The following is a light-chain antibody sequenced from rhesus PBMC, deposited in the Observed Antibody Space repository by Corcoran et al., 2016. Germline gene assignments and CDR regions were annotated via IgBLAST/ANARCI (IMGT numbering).Light chain of an antibody. CDR2: VAS. CDR1: ENTNNY. J-gene: IGKJ2*01. V-gene: IGKV1-74*01. CDR3: RHNYGIPHR. Sequence: DIQMTHSPSSLSASVGDRVTITCRASENTNNYLHWYQQKPGKAPQLLIYVASTLPSGVPARFSGTGSMTEYTFTLSRLQPEGVAPYFSRHNYGIPHRFGQRTKVEIK.